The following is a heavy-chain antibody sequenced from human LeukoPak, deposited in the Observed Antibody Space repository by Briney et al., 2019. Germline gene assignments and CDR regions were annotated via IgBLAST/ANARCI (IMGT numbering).Heavy chain of an antibody. CDR1: GFTPSSYS. V-gene: IGHV3-48*04. CDR2: ISSSGSTI. J-gene: IGHJ6*03. Sequence: GGSLRLSCAASGFTPSSYSMNWVRQAPGKGLEWVSYISSSGSTIYYADSVKGPFTISRDNAKNSLYLQMNSLRAEDTAVYYCASQRIAAAGVYYYYYMDVWGKGTTVTVSS. D-gene: IGHD6-13*01. CDR3: ASQRIAAAGVYYYYYMDV.